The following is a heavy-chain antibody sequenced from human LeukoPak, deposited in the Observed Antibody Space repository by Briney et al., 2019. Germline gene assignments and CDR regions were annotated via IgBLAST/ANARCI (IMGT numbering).Heavy chain of an antibody. CDR2: ISGSGSST. Sequence: PGGSLRLSCAASGFTFSSYAMTWVRQAPGKGLEWVSAISGSGSSTYYADSVKGRFTISRDNSKNTLYLQMNSLRAEDTAVYHCAISPIVIVPAAIRRYYYYYMDVWGKGTTVTVSS. J-gene: IGHJ6*03. V-gene: IGHV3-23*01. CDR3: AISPIVIVPAAIRRYYYYYMDV. CDR1: GFTFSSYA. D-gene: IGHD2-2*02.